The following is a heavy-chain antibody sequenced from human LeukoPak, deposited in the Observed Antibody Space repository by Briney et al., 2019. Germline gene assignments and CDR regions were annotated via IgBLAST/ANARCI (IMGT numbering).Heavy chain of an antibody. CDR3: ARGRYCSRTSCYGGTFDY. D-gene: IGHD2-2*01. CDR2: IYYSGST. J-gene: IGHJ4*02. Sequence: SQTLSLTCTVSGGSISSGDYYWSWIRQPPGKGLEWIGYIYYSGSTYYNPSLKSRVTISVDTSKNQFSLKLSSVTAADTAVYYCARGRYCSRTSCYGGTFDYWGQGTLVTVSS. V-gene: IGHV4-30-4*08. CDR1: GGSISSGDYY.